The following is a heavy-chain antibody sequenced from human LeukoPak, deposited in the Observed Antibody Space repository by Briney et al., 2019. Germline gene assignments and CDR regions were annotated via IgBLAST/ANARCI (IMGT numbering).Heavy chain of an antibody. CDR2: INPGGGNT. CDR1: GYTFTNYY. V-gene: IGHV1-46*01. CDR3: ARGMKGIAAAGLDY. Sequence: ASVKVSCKASGYTFTNYYMHWVRQAPGQGLEWMGLINPGGGNTNYAQNFQGRVTMTRDTSTSTVYMELSSLRPEDTAVYYCARGMKGIAAAGLDYWGQGTLVTVSS. D-gene: IGHD6-13*01. J-gene: IGHJ4*02.